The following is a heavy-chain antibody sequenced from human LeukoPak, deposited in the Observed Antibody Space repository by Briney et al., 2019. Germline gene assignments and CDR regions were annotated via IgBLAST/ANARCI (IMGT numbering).Heavy chain of an antibody. Sequence: SETLSLTCTVSGGSISSGDYYWSWIRQPPGKALEWIGYTYYSGSTYYNPSLKSRVTISVDTSKNQFSLKLSSVTAADTAVYYCARELPYYDYVWGSYRIIDYWGQGTLVTVSS. V-gene: IGHV4-30-4*08. CDR3: ARELPYYDYVWGSYRIIDY. J-gene: IGHJ4*02. CDR1: GGSISSGDYY. CDR2: TYYSGST. D-gene: IGHD3-16*02.